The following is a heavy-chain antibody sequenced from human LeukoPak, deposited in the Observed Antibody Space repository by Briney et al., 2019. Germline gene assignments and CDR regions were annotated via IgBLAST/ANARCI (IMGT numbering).Heavy chain of an antibody. CDR2: IYYSGST. Sequence: SEALSLTCTVSGGSISSGDYYWSWIRQPPGKGLEWIGYIYYSGSTYYNPSLKSRVTISVDTSKNQFSLKLSSVTAADTAVYYCARVEYSSSSWFDPWGQGTLVTVSS. CDR3: ARVEYSSSSWFDP. CDR1: GGSISSGDYY. D-gene: IGHD6-6*01. V-gene: IGHV4-30-4*01. J-gene: IGHJ5*02.